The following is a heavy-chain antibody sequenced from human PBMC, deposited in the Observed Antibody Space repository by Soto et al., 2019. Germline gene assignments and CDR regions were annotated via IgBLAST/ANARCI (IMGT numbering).Heavy chain of an antibody. CDR2: TYYRSKWYN. CDR3: ARDLQNIVVVTDSYDAFDI. V-gene: IGHV6-1*01. J-gene: IGHJ3*02. Sequence: SQTLSLTCVISGDSVSSKSAAWNWIRQSPSIGLEWLGRTYYRSKWYNDYAVSVKSRITINPDTSKNQFSLQLNSVTPEDTAVYYCARDLQNIVVVTDSYDAFDIWGQGTMVTVSS. D-gene: IGHD2-21*02. CDR1: GDSVSSKSAA.